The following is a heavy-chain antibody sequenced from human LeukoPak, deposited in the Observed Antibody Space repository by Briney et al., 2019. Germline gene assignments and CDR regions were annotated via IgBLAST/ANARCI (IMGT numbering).Heavy chain of an antibody. J-gene: IGHJ4*02. D-gene: IGHD3-22*01. CDR2: IYTSGST. CDR3: ARESLYYYDSSGYSPYFDY. V-gene: IGHV4-4*07. CDR1: GGSISSYY. Sequence: SSVTLSLTCTVSGGSISSYYWSWIRQPAGKGLEWIGRIYTSGSTNYNPSLKSRVTMSVDTSKNQFSLKLSSVTAADTAVYYCARESLYYYDSSGYSPYFDYWGQGTLVTVSS.